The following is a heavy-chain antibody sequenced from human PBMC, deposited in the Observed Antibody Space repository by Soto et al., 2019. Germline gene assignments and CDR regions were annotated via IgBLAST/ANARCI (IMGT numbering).Heavy chain of an antibody. V-gene: IGHV2-5*02. CDR3: AHRPFLRYFDWYGGFDP. CDR1: GFSLSTSGVG. CDR2: IYWDDDK. J-gene: IGHJ5*02. Sequence: SGPTLVNPPQTLTLTCTFSGFSLSTSGVGVGWIRQPPGKALEWLALIYWDDDKRYSPSLKSRLTITKDTSKNQVVLTMTNMDPVDTATYYCAHRPFLRYFDWYGGFDPWGQGTLVTV. D-gene: IGHD3-9*01.